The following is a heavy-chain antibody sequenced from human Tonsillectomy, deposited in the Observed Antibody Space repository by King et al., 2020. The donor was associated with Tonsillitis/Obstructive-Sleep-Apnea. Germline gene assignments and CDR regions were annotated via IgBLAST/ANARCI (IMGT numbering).Heavy chain of an antibody. D-gene: IGHD3-3*01. V-gene: IGHV3-23*04. J-gene: IGHJ4*02. CDR2: ISGSGGST. CDR1: GFTFAKYD. Sequence: VPLVESGGGLVQPGGSLRISCAASGFTFAKYDMSWVRPAPGKGLEWVSGISGSGGSTYYADSVKGRFTIARDNSKNTLYLQMNSLRAEDTAVYYCAKDNDFWSGYYMAYFDYWGQGTLVTVSS. CDR3: AKDNDFWSGYYMAYFDY.